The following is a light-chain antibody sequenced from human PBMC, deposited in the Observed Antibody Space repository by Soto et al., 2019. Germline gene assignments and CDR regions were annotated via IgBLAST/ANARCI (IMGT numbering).Light chain of an antibody. Sequence: QSALTQPPSASGSPGQSVTISCTGTSSDVGGYNYVSWYQQHPGKAPKLMIYEVSKRSSGISFRFSGSKSGNTASLTISGLQAEDEADYYCCSYAASGSLLFGGGTKLTVL. CDR2: EVS. V-gene: IGLV2-8*01. J-gene: IGLJ2*01. CDR1: SSDVGGYNY. CDR3: CSYAASGSLL.